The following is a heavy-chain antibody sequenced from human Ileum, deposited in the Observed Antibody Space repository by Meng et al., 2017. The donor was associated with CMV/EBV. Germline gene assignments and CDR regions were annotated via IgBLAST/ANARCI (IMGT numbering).Heavy chain of an antibody. D-gene: IGHD6-6*01. CDR3: ARVWGIAVRPLDY. V-gene: IGHV4-30-4*01. J-gene: IGHJ4*02. CDR1: GDSISSGHYS. Sequence: VPLEDLDAGVVTPTHVLALTCTVSGDSISSGHYSWSWIRQTPGKGLEWIGHIHDSGSTYYNPSLQSRVTISVDTSKNQFSLKLSSVTAADTAVYYCARVWGIAVRPLDYWGQGTLVTVSS. CDR2: IHDSGST.